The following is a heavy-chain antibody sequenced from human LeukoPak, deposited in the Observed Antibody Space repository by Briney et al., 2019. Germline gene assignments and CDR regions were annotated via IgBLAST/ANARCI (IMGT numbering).Heavy chain of an antibody. V-gene: IGHV1-46*01. CDR3: ARDRAAPYNWNDGLDY. CDR2: INPSGGST. Sequence: ASVKVSCKASGYTFTSYYMHWVRQAPGQGLEWMGIINPSGGSTSYAQKLQGRVTMTRDTSTGTVYMELSSLRSEDTAVYYCARDRAAPYNWNDGLDYWGQGTLVTVSS. J-gene: IGHJ4*02. D-gene: IGHD1-1*01. CDR1: GYTFTSYY.